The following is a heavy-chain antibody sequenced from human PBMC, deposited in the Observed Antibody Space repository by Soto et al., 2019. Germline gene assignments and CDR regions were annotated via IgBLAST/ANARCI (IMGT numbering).Heavy chain of an antibody. CDR1: GFTFSSYA. CDR3: AKVGYSSSWRPFDY. J-gene: IGHJ4*02. V-gene: IGHV3-23*01. CDR2: IIGSGGST. D-gene: IGHD6-13*01. Sequence: EVQLLESGGGLVQPGGSLRLSCAASGFTFSSYAMSWVRQAPGKGLEWVSAIIGSGGSTYYADSVKGRFTISRDNSKNTLYLQMNSLRAEDTAVYDCAKVGYSSSWRPFDYWGQGTLVTVSS.